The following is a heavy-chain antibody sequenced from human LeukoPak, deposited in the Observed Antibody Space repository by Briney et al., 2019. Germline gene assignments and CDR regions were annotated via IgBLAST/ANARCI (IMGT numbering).Heavy chain of an antibody. Sequence: PGGSLRLSCAASGFTFSSYEMNWVRQAPGKGLEWVSYISSSGSTIYYADSVKGRFTISRDNAKNSLYLQMNSLRAEDTAVYYCARTLSFSRGYFDYWGQGTLVTVSS. D-gene: IGHD2/OR15-2a*01. CDR2: ISSSGSTI. J-gene: IGHJ4*02. CDR1: GFTFSSYE. CDR3: ARTLSFSRGYFDY. V-gene: IGHV3-48*03.